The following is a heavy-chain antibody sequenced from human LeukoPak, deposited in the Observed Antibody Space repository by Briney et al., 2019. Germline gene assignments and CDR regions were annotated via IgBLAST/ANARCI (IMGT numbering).Heavy chain of an antibody. Sequence: GASVKVSCKASGGTFSSYAISWVRQAPGQGLEWMGGIFPIFGTANYAQKFQGRVTITTDESTSTAYMELSSLRSEDTAVYYCASSSIAAPGSDAFDIWGQGTMVTVSS. V-gene: IGHV1-69*05. D-gene: IGHD6-6*01. J-gene: IGHJ3*02. CDR1: GGTFSSYA. CDR2: IFPIFGTA. CDR3: ASSSIAAPGSDAFDI.